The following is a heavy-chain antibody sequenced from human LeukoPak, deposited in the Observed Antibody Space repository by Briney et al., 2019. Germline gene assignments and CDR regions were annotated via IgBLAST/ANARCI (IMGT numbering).Heavy chain of an antibody. Sequence: PGGSLRLSCAASGLTFSSHWMHWVRQAPWKGLVWVSRITNDGSSTTYADSVKGRFTISRDNAKNMLYLQVNSLRAEDTAVYYCARGAGYNYPYYFDYWGQGTLVTVSS. CDR2: ITNDGSST. CDR3: ARGAGYNYPYYFDY. CDR1: GLTFSSHW. D-gene: IGHD5-24*01. V-gene: IGHV3-74*01. J-gene: IGHJ4*02.